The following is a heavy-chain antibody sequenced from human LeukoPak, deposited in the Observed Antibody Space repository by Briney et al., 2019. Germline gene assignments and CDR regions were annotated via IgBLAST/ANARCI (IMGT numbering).Heavy chain of an antibody. CDR2: IRYDGSNK. V-gene: IGHV3-30*02. CDR3: ARDPDNSGYYQRDAFDI. D-gene: IGHD3-22*01. Sequence: GGSLRLSCAASGFTFSSYGMHWVRQAPGKGLEWVAFIRYDGSNKYYADSVKGRFTISRDNSKNTLYLQMNSLRAEDTAVYYCARDPDNSGYYQRDAFDIWGQGTMVTVSS. CDR1: GFTFSSYG. J-gene: IGHJ3*02.